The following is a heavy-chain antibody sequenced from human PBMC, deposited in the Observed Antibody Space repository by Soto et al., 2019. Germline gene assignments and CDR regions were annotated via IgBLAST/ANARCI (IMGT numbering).Heavy chain of an antibody. CDR3: ARGTVPRFGGVIVAYNDAFDI. J-gene: IGHJ3*02. CDR2: INAGNGNT. V-gene: IGHV1-3*01. CDR1: GYTFTSYA. D-gene: IGHD3-16*02. Sequence: QVQLVQSGAEVKKPGASVKVSCKASGYTFTSYAMHWVRQAPGQRLEWMGWINAGNGNTKYSQKFQGRVTITRDTSASTAYMELSSLRSEDTAVYYCARGTVPRFGGVIVAYNDAFDIWGQGTMVTVSS.